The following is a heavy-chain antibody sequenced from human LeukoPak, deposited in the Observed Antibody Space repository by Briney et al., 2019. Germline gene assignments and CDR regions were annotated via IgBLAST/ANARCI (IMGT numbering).Heavy chain of an antibody. V-gene: IGHV4-34*01. CDR3: ARISGRSYYFDY. J-gene: IGHJ4*02. CDR1: GGSFRGYY. CDR2: INHSGST. Sequence: SETLSLTCAVYGGSFRGYYWSWIRQPPGKELEWIGEINHSGSTNYNPSLKSRVTISVDTSKNQFSLKLSSVTAADTAVYYCARISGRSYYFDYWGQGTLVTVSS. D-gene: IGHD6-19*01.